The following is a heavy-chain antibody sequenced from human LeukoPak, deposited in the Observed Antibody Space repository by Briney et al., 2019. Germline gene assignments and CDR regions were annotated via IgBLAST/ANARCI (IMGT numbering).Heavy chain of an antibody. D-gene: IGHD3-22*01. CDR3: ARGLGAYFTMIVGGYFDY. V-gene: IGHV4-34*01. Sequence: PSETLSLTCAVYGGSFSGYYWSWIRQPPGKGLEWIGEINHSGSTNYNPSLESRVTISVDTSKNQFSLKLSSVTAADTAVYYCARGLGAYFTMIVGGYFDYWGQGTLVTVSS. J-gene: IGHJ4*02. CDR2: INHSGST. CDR1: GGSFSGYY.